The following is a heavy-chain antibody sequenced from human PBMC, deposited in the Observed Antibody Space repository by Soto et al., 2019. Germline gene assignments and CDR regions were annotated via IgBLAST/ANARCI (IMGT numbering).Heavy chain of an antibody. D-gene: IGHD3-3*01. J-gene: IGHJ6*02. CDR1: GFTFSSYS. CDR3: ARDRRITIFGVVDYYGMDV. CDR2: ISSSTSTI. V-gene: IGHV3-48*02. Sequence: PGGSLRLSCAASGFTFSSYSMNWVRQAPGKGLEWVSYISSSTSTIYYADSVKGRFTISRDNAKNSLYLQMNSLRDEDTAVYYCARDRRITIFGVVDYYGMDVWGQGTTVTVPS.